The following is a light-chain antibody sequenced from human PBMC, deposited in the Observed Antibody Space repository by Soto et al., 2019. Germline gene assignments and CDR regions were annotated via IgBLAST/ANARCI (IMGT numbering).Light chain of an antibody. CDR3: AAWDDSLNGFWV. J-gene: IGLJ3*02. Sequence: QSVLTQPPSASGTPGQRVTISCSGSRSNIGSNTVNWYQQLPGTAPKLLIYSNNQRPSGVPDRFSGSKSGTSASLAISGLQSEDEADYYCAAWDDSLNGFWVFGGRTKLTVL. CDR1: RSNIGSNT. CDR2: SNN. V-gene: IGLV1-44*01.